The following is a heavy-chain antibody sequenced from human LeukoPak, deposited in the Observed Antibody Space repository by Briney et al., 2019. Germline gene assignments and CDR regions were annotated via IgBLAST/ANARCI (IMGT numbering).Heavy chain of an antibody. J-gene: IGHJ6*03. Sequence: GGSLRLSCAASGFTFSSYSMNWVRQAPGKGLEWVSSISSSSSYIYYADSVKGRFTISRDNAKNSLYLQMNSLRAEDTAVYYCARIGLGYCSGGSCQNPYRVGMDVWGKGTTVTVSS. CDR1: GFTFSSYS. V-gene: IGHV3-21*01. CDR3: ARIGLGYCSGGSCQNPYRVGMDV. CDR2: ISSSSSYI. D-gene: IGHD2-15*01.